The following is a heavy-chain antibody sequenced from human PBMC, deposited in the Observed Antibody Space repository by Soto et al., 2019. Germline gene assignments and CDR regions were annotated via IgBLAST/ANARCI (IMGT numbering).Heavy chain of an antibody. D-gene: IGHD3-3*01. Sequence: QVQLQQWGAGLLKPSETLSLTCAVYGGSFSGYYWSWIRQPPGKGLEWIGEINHSGSTYYNPSLKSRVTIAVDTSKNQFSLKLSSEAAAETAVYYCARGRAYYDFWSGYSLRNGMDVWGQGTTVTVS. CDR3: ARGRAYYDFWSGYSLRNGMDV. J-gene: IGHJ6*02. V-gene: IGHV4-34*01. CDR1: GGSFSGYY. CDR2: INHSGST.